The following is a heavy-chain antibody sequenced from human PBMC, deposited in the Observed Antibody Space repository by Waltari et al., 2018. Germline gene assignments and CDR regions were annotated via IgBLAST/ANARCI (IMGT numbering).Heavy chain of an antibody. Sequence: QLQLQESGPGLVKPSETLSLTCTASGGSISSSSYYWGWIRQPPGKGLEWIGSIYYSGSTYYNPSLKSRVTISVDTSKNQFSLKLSSVTAADTAVYYCARHGRFLEWLVDYWGQGTLVTVSS. V-gene: IGHV4-39*01. CDR3: ARHGRFLEWLVDY. CDR2: IYYSGST. CDR1: GGSISSSSYY. J-gene: IGHJ4*02. D-gene: IGHD3-3*01.